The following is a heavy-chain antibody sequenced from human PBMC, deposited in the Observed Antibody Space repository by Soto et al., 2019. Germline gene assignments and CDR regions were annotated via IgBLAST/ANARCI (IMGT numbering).Heavy chain of an antibody. J-gene: IGHJ4*02. V-gene: IGHV3-11*01. D-gene: IGHD2-2*01. CDR2: IRSSDNTR. CDR3: ARGNALYDY. CDR1: GFSFSDYY. Sequence: GGSLRLSCAASGFSFSDYYMSWIRQAPGKGLEWVSYIRSSDNTRYYADSVKGRFTISRDNAKNSLYLQMNSLRAEDTAVYYCARGNALYDYWGQGTLVTVSS.